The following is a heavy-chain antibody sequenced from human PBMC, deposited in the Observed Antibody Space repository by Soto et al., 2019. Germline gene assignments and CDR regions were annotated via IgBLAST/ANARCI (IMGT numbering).Heavy chain of an antibody. D-gene: IGHD6-13*01. CDR1: GFTFSRFA. J-gene: IGHJ6*01. V-gene: IGHV3-30*18. CDR3: AKERAAAGLDIYYYGMDV. Sequence: QVQLVESGGGVVQPGRSLRLSCAASGFTFSRFAMHWVRQAPGQGLEWVAVIWSDGNYNYYGDSVKGRFTVSRDNSNNTLHLQMNSPGAEDTAVYYCAKERAAAGLDIYYYGMDVWGHGTTVTVSS. CDR2: IWSDGNYN.